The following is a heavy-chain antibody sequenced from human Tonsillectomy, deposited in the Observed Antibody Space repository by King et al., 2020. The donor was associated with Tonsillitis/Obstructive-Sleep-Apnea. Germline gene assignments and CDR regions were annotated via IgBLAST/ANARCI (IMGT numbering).Heavy chain of an antibody. Sequence: VQLVESGGGLVQPGGSLRLSCAASGFTFSSYAMSWVRQAPGKGLEWVSAISGSGGSTYYADSVKGRFTISRNNSKNTLYLQMNSLRAEDMAVYYCAKGSRVVIIPPDYWGQGTLVTVSS. J-gene: IGHJ4*02. CDR2: ISGSGGST. CDR3: AKGSRVVIIPPDY. V-gene: IGHV3-23*04. D-gene: IGHD3-3*01. CDR1: GFTFSSYA.